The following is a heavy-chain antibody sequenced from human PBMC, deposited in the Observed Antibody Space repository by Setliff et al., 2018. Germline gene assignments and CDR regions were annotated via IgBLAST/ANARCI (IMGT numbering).Heavy chain of an antibody. V-gene: IGHV4-34*01. D-gene: IGHD2-15*01. CDR1: GGSFSGYY. Sequence: SETLSLTCAVYGGSFSGYYWSWIRQPPGKGLEGIGEINHSGSTNYNPSLKSRVTISVDTSKNQFSLKLSSVTAADTAVYYCARGFSGGSYAAFDIWGQGTMVTVSS. CDR3: ARGFSGGSYAAFDI. CDR2: INHSGST. J-gene: IGHJ3*02.